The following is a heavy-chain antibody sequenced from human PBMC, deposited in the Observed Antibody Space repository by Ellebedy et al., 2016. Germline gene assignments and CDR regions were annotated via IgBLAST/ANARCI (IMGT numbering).Heavy chain of an antibody. Sequence: GGSLRLSXAASGFTFDDYAMHWVRQAPGKGLEWVSGISWNSGSIGYADSVKGRFTISRDNAKNSLYLQMNSLRAEDTALYYCAKLGTGYYDSSGYYGFDYWGQGTLVTVSS. D-gene: IGHD3-22*01. CDR1: GFTFDDYA. CDR2: ISWNSGSI. V-gene: IGHV3-9*01. CDR3: AKLGTGYYDSSGYYGFDY. J-gene: IGHJ4*02.